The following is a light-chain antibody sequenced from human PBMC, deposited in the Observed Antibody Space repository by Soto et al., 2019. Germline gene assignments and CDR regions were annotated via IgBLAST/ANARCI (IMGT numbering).Light chain of an antibody. Sequence: IQMTQSPPTLSASIGDRVTITCRASQSINNRLAWYQQMPGKAPNLLIYDASSLESGVPSRFRGSGSETEFTLTISGLQPDDFATYYCQQFIDGWTFGQGTKVDNK. J-gene: IGKJ1*01. CDR1: QSINNR. V-gene: IGKV1-5*01. CDR3: QQFIDGWT. CDR2: DAS.